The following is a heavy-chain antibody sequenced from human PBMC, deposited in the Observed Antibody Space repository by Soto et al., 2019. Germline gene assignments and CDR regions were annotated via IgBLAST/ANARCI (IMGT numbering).Heavy chain of an antibody. Sequence: GGSLRLSCAASGFTFSDCYMSWIRQAPRKGLEWVSYISSSGSTIYYADSVKGRFTISRDNSKNTLSLRMDGLRADDTVVDCCARRPVTYCFDNWGKGSLGTVAS. CDR1: GFTFSDCY. D-gene: IGHD4-17*01. CDR3: ARRPVTYCFDN. J-gene: IGHJ4*02. CDR2: ISSSGSTI. V-gene: IGHV3-11*04.